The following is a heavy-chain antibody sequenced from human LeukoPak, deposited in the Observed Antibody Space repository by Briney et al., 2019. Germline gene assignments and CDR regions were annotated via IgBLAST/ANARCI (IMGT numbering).Heavy chain of an antibody. CDR2: ISSNGGST. CDR3: ARARAAAGTNPFDY. V-gene: IGHV3-64*01. D-gene: IGHD6-13*01. Sequence: GGSLRLSCAASGFTFSNYAMHWVRQAPGKGLEYVSAISSNGGSTYYANSVKGRFTISRDNSKNTLYLQMGSLRAEDMAVYYCARARAAAGTNPFDYWGQGTLVTVSS. J-gene: IGHJ4*02. CDR1: GFTFSNYA.